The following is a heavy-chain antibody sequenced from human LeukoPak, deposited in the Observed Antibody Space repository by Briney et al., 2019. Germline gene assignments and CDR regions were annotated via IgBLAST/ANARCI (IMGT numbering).Heavy chain of an antibody. D-gene: IGHD2-2*01. CDR2: ISYDGSDK. CDR3: ARDSPTKYCSSTSCYRVDFDY. Sequence: GGSLRLSCEASGFTFDSYAMHWVRQAPGKGLEWVAVISYDGSDKYSADSVKGRFTISGDNSKNTLYLQMNSLRPEDTAVYYCARDSPTKYCSSTSCYRVDFDYWGQGTLVTVSS. J-gene: IGHJ4*02. V-gene: IGHV3-30-3*01. CDR1: GFTFDSYA.